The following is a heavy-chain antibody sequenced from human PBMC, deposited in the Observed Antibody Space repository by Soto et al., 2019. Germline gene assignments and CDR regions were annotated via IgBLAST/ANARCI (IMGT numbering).Heavy chain of an antibody. J-gene: IGHJ4*02. CDR3: ANYGDYYFIFDY. CDR2: ISYDGSNK. Sequence: QVQLVESGGGVVQPVRSLRLSCAASGFTFSSYGMHWVRQAPGKGLEWVAVISYDGSNKYYADSVKGRFTISRDNSKNTLYLQMNSLRAEDTAVYYCANYGDYYFIFDYWGQGTLVTVSS. D-gene: IGHD4-17*01. V-gene: IGHV3-30*18. CDR1: GFTFSSYG.